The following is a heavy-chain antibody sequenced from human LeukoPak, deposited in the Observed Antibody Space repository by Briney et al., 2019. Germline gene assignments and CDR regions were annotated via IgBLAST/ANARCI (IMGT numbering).Heavy chain of an antibody. D-gene: IGHD3-10*01. CDR3: ARDITMVPGAFDI. V-gene: IGHV4-59*01. CDR2: IYYSVST. Sequence: SETLSLTCTVSGGSISSYYWSWIRQPPGKGLERIGYIYYSVSTNYNPSLKSRVTISVDTSKSQFSLKLSSVTAADTAVYYCARDITMVPGAFDIWGQGTMVTVSS. CDR1: GGSISSYY. J-gene: IGHJ3*02.